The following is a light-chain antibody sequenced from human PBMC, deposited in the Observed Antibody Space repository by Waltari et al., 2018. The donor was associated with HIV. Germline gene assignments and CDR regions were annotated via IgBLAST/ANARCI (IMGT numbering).Light chain of an antibody. CDR3: LLSYSGARI. J-gene: IGLJ2*01. CDR2: DTS. V-gene: IGLV7-46*01. CDR1: TGAVTSGHS. Sequence: QAVVTQEPSLTVSPGGTVTLTCGSSTGAVTSGHSPYWFQQKPGQAPRTLIFDTSNKHSWTPARCSGSRRGGKAALALSGAQPEDEAEYYCLLSYSGARIFGGGTKLTVL.